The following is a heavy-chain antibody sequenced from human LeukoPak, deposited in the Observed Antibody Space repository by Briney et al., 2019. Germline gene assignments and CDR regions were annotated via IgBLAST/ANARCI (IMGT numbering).Heavy chain of an antibody. D-gene: IGHD4-17*01. CDR2: INPKNGDS. CDR1: GYPFTTYY. V-gene: IGHV1-2*02. J-gene: IGHJ4*02. CDR3: ARAGYDYGDSSDF. Sequence: PSVKVSFKASGYPFTTYYIHWVRQAPGQGLEWMGCINPKNGDSKYAQKFQGRVTMTRATSIATAYMEVSRLTSDDTAVYFCARAGYDYGDSSDFWGQGTLVTVSS.